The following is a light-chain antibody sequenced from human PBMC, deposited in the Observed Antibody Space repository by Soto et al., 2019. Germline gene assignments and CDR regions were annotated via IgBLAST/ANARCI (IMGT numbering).Light chain of an antibody. Sequence: EIVLTQSPATLSLSPGERATLSCSASQSVSSQLAWYQQKPGQAPRLLIYDASNRATGIPARFSGSGSGTDFTLTISSLEPEDFSVYYCQQRSDWPPLTFGGGTKVDIK. CDR3: QQRSDWPPLT. J-gene: IGKJ4*01. CDR1: QSVSSQ. V-gene: IGKV3-11*01. CDR2: DAS.